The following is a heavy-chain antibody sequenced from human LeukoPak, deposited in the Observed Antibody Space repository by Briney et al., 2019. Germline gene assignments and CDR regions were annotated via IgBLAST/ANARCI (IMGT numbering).Heavy chain of an antibody. CDR3: ARLRERRGAFDI. J-gene: IGHJ3*02. Sequence: SETLSLTCTISGGSVSSGSYYWSWIRQPPGKGLEWIGYIYYSGSTKYNPSLKSRVTISIDTSKNQFSLKLSSVTAADTAVYYCARLRERRGAFDIWGQGTMVTVSS. CDR1: GGSVSSGSYY. CDR2: IYYSGST. V-gene: IGHV4-61*01. D-gene: IGHD1-1*01.